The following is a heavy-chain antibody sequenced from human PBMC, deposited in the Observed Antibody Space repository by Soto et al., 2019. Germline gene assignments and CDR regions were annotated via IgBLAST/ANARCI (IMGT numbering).Heavy chain of an antibody. J-gene: IGHJ4*02. Sequence: EVQLVESGGGLVQPGGSLKLSCAASGFTFSGSSVHWVRQASGKGLEWVGRIRNKANSYATAYAASVRGRFTISRDDSKNTAFLQMNSLNTEDTAVYYCISHYPEDMIRTWGQGTLVTVSS. CDR3: ISHYPEDMIRT. CDR1: GFTFSGSS. V-gene: IGHV3-73*02. D-gene: IGHD2-15*01. CDR2: IRNKANSYAT.